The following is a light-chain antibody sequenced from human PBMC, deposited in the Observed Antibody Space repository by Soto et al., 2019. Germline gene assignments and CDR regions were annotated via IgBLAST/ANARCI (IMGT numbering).Light chain of an antibody. CDR1: QSITNY. V-gene: IGKV1-39*01. CDR3: QRSYLTPFA. CDR2: AAS. Sequence: QMTQSPSSLSASVGDRVTITCRASQSITNYLNWYQQKPGKAPKLLIYAASSLQSGGPSTSRGSGSGTDFTLTISRRQPEDFASYYCQRSYLTPFAFGPGTTVDI. J-gene: IGKJ3*01.